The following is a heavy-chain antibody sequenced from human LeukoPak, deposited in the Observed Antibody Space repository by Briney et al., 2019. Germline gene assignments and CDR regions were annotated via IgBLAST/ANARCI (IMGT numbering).Heavy chain of an antibody. Sequence: GGSLRLSCAASGFTFSSYAMSWVRQAPGKGLEWVSAISGSGGSTYYADSVKGRLTISRDNSKNTLYLQMNSLRAEDTAVYYCAKGSYDSSGYLYYFDYWGQGTLVTVSS. J-gene: IGHJ4*02. CDR2: ISGSGGST. CDR3: AKGSYDSSGYLYYFDY. V-gene: IGHV3-23*01. D-gene: IGHD3-22*01. CDR1: GFTFSSYA.